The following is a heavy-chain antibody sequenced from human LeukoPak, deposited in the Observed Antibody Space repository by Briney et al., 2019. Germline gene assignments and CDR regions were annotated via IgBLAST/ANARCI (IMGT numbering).Heavy chain of an antibody. J-gene: IGHJ2*01. CDR1: GGSISSGSYY. CDR2: IYTSGST. D-gene: IGHD2-15*01. V-gene: IGHV4-61*02. CDR3: ARSVVVVAATDWYFDL. Sequence: SETLSLTCTVSGGSISSGSYYWSWIRQPAGKGLEWIGRIYTSGSTNYNPSLKSRVTISVDTSKNQFSLKLRSVTAADTAVYYRARSVVVVAATDWYFDLWGRGTLVTVSS.